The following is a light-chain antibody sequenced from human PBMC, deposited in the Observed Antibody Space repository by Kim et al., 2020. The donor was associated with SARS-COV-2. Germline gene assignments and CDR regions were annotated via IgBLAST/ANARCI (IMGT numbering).Light chain of an antibody. Sequence: EIVLTQSPGTLSLSPGERATLSCRANQSISSRYLAWYQQKPGQAPRLLIYGATSRATGIPDRFSGSGSGTDFTLTISRLEPEDFAVYYCQQYGRSPFTFGQGTKLEI. CDR2: GAT. CDR1: QSISSRY. V-gene: IGKV3-20*01. J-gene: IGKJ2*01. CDR3: QQYGRSPFT.